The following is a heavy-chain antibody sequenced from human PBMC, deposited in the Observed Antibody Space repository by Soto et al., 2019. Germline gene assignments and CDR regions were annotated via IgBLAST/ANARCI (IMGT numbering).Heavy chain of an antibody. CDR3: ARETYCVTLRCYFPQPPVDL. CDR2: ISYYGSNK. CDR1: GFTVSCYG. V-gene: IGHV3-30*03. J-gene: IGHJ4*02. D-gene: IGHD3-9*01. Sequence: ALSLSLAASGFTVSCYGIHLVPQAPSKGLEGVAVISYYGSNKYYADSVKCRFTISRDNSKNTQYLQMNSLRAGHSRVFYCARETYCVTLRCYFPQPPVDLWGQGTPVTVSS.